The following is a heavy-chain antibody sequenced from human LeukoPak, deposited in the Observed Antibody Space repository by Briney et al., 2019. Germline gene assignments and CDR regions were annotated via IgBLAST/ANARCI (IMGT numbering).Heavy chain of an antibody. CDR1: GYSISSGYY. J-gene: IGHJ3*02. V-gene: IGHV4-38-2*02. Sequence: SETLSLTCTVSGYSISSGYYWGWIRQPPGKGLEWIGSIYHSGSIYYNPSLKSRVTISVDRSKNQFSLKLSSVTAADTAVYYCARDIAAAGTRAAFDIWGQGTMVTVSS. CDR2: IYHSGSI. CDR3: ARDIAAAGTRAAFDI. D-gene: IGHD6-13*01.